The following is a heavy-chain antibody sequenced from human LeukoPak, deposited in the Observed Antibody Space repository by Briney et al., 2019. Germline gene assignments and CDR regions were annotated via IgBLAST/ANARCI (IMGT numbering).Heavy chain of an antibody. CDR2: IYTSGST. CDR1: GGSICSGSYY. D-gene: IGHD3-10*01. V-gene: IGHV4-61*02. Sequence: PSQTLSLTCTVSGGSICSGSYYWSWIRQPAGTRLEWIGRIYTSGSTNYNPSLKSRVTISVDTSKNQFSLKLSSVTAADTAVYYCARIITMVRGVINWFDPWGQGTLVTVSS. CDR3: ARIITMVRGVINWFDP. J-gene: IGHJ5*02.